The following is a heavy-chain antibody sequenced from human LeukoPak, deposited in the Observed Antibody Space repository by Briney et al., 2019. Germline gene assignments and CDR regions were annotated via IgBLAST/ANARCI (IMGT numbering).Heavy chain of an antibody. CDR3: ARLGGHSSCYGH. Sequence: SEALSLTCTVSGGSISSSSYYWGWIRQPPGKGLEWIGSIYYSGSTYYNPSLKSRVTISVDTSKNQFSLKLSSVTAADTAVYYCARLGGHSSCYGHWGQGTLVTVSS. J-gene: IGHJ4*02. CDR2: IYYSGST. CDR1: GGSISSSSYY. V-gene: IGHV4-39*01. D-gene: IGHD2-2*01.